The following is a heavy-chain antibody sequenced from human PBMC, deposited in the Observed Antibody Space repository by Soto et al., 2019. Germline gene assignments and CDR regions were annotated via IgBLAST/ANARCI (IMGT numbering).Heavy chain of an antibody. Sequence: PGLSCAASGFTFNRYTMHWVRQAPGKGLEWVAVISYDGSNKYYADSVKGRFTISRDNSKNTLYLQMNSLRAEDTAVYFCAKGAPFGPWGQGTLVTVS. CDR1: GFTFNRYT. CDR3: AKGAPFGP. CDR2: ISYDGSNK. V-gene: IGHV3-30-3*01. J-gene: IGHJ5*02.